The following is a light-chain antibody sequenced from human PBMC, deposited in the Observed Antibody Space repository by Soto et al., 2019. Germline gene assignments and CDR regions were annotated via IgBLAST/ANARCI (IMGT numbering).Light chain of an antibody. Sequence: DIQMTQSPSSLSASVGDRVTITCRASHSISIYLNWYQQKPGKAPKLLIYAASSLQSGVPSRFSGSGSGTDFTLTISSLQPEDFATYYCQQSYSTPPEWTFGQGTKVDIK. J-gene: IGKJ1*01. CDR1: HSISIY. CDR2: AAS. CDR3: QQSYSTPPEWT. V-gene: IGKV1-39*01.